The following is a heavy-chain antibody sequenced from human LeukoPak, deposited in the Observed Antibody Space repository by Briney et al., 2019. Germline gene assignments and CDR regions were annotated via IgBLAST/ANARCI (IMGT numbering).Heavy chain of an antibody. D-gene: IGHD2-2*01. Sequence: GGSLRLSCAASGFTVSSNYMSWVRQAPGKGLEWVSVIYSGGSTYYADSVKGRFTISRDNSKNTLYLQMNSLRAEDTAVYYCACDSSPEAFDIWGQGTVVTVSS. CDR1: GFTVSSNY. V-gene: IGHV3-66*01. CDR2: IYSGGST. CDR3: ACDSSPEAFDI. J-gene: IGHJ3*02.